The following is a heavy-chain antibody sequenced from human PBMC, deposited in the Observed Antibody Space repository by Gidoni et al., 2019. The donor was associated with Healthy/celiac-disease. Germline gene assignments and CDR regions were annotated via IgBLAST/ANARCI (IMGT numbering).Heavy chain of an antibody. CDR1: GGSISSSNW. CDR3: ASHRSGYFAFDI. J-gene: IGHJ3*02. V-gene: IGHV4-4*02. CDR2: IYHSGST. Sequence: QGQLQESGPGLVKPSGTLSLTCAVAGGSISSSNWWSWVRQPPGKGLEWSGEIYHSGSTHYTPSLKSRVTISVDKSKNQFSLKLSSVTAADPAVYYCASHRSGYFAFDIWGQGTMVTVSS. D-gene: IGHD3-22*01.